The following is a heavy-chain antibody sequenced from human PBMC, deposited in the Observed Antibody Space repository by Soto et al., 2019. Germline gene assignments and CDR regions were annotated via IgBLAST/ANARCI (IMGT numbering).Heavy chain of an antibody. V-gene: IGHV4-30-4*01. D-gene: IGHD3-16*01. J-gene: IGHJ4*02. CDR1: DGSINNSDYY. Sequence: SETLSLTCTVSDGSINNSDYYWSWIRQPPGKGLEWIGYIHSSRNTYYNSSLRSRVTLSVDTSKNQFSLRLSSVTAADTAVYYCARHGHWAPLDDWGQGTLVTVSS. CDR3: ARHGHWAPLDD. CDR2: IHSSRNT.